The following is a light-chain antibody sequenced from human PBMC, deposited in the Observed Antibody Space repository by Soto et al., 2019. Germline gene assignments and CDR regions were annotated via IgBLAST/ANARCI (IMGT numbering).Light chain of an antibody. CDR3: TSYTTSNTWV. Sequence: QSALTQPASVSGSPGQSITISCTGTSSDVGHYNYVSWFQQHPGKAPKLMIYEVTNRPSGVSDRFSGSKSGNTASLTISGLQAEDEADYYCTSYTTSNTWVFGGGTKLTVL. J-gene: IGLJ3*02. CDR1: SSDVGHYNY. CDR2: EVT. V-gene: IGLV2-14*01.